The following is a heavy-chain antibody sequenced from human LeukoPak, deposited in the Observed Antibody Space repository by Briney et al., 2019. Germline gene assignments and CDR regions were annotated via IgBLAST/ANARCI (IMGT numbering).Heavy chain of an antibody. CDR1: GYSLSSGFF. Sequence: PSETLSLTCTVSGYSLSSGFFCDWIRQSPGKGLEWIGSFSHRGGSYHNPSLKSRVTISVDTSKNQFSLKLLSVTAADTTVYYCARAQDFSDSSGPNYLDFWGQGILVTVSS. CDR3: ARAQDFSDSSGPNYLDF. D-gene: IGHD3-22*01. J-gene: IGHJ4*02. CDR2: FSHRGGS. V-gene: IGHV4-38-2*02.